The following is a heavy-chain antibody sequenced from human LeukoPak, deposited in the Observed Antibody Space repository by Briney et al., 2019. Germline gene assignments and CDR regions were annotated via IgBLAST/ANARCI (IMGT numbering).Heavy chain of an antibody. Sequence: GGSLRLSCAASGFTFSSYAMSWVRQAPGKGLEWVSVISGSGASTYYADSVKGRFTISRDNSKNTLYLQMNGLRAEDTAVYYCAKDKQYYDFWSGYRHLDYWGQGTLVTVSS. CDR1: GFTFSSYA. J-gene: IGHJ4*02. D-gene: IGHD3-3*01. V-gene: IGHV3-23*01. CDR2: ISGSGAST. CDR3: AKDKQYYDFWSGYRHLDY.